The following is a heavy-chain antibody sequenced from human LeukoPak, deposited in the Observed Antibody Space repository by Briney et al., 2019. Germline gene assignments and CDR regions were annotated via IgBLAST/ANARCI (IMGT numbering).Heavy chain of an antibody. CDR1: GFTFSIYA. V-gene: IGHV3-23*01. CDR2: ISGSGVST. Sequence: PGGSLRLSCAASGFTFSIYAMAWVRQAPGKGLEWVSGISGSGVSTFYADSVKGRFIISRDNSKNTVYLQMNSLRAEDTAVYYCAKDLKYSGSCRAFDYCGQGTLVTVSS. D-gene: IGHD1-26*01. CDR3: AKDLKYSGSCRAFDY. J-gene: IGHJ4*02.